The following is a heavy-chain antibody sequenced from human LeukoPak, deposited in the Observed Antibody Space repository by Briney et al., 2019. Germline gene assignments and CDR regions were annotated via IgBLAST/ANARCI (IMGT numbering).Heavy chain of an antibody. V-gene: IGHV3-30-3*01. CDR2: ISYDGSNK. Sequence: GGSLRLSCAASGFTFSSYAMHWVRQAPGKGLEWVAVISYDGSNKYYADSVKGRFTISRDSSKNTLYLQMNSLRAEDTAVYYCAREYYCSGGSCYSGGIDHWGQGTLVTVSS. J-gene: IGHJ4*02. CDR1: GFTFSSYA. D-gene: IGHD2-15*01. CDR3: AREYYCSGGSCYSGGIDH.